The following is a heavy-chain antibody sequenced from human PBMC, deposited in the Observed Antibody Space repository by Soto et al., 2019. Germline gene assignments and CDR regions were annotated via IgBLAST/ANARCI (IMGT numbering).Heavy chain of an antibody. CDR2: ISAIYGTT. D-gene: IGHD1-26*01. J-gene: IGHJ5*02. Sequence: GASVKVSCKAPGGTFSSYAISWVRQAPGQGLEWMGWISAIYGTTNYAQKLQGWVTMTRDTSISTASMELSRLRSDDTAVYYCARHRAGALGNWLELRGQATPATGSS. V-gene: IGHV1-18*01. CDR3: ARHRAGALGNWLEL. CDR1: GGTFSSYA.